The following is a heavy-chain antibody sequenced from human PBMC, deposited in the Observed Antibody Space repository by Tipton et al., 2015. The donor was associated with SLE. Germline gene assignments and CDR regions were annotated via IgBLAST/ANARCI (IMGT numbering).Heavy chain of an antibody. D-gene: IGHD3-3*01. Sequence: RSLRLSCAASGFTFSSYAMHWVRQAPGKGLEWVAVISYDGSNKYYADSVKGRFTISRDNSKNTLYLQMNSLRAEDTAVYYCAAGIYGVAPPDYWGQGTVITVSS. J-gene: IGHJ4*02. CDR1: GFTFSSYA. CDR3: AAGIYGVAPPDY. CDR2: ISYDGSNK. V-gene: IGHV3-30*04.